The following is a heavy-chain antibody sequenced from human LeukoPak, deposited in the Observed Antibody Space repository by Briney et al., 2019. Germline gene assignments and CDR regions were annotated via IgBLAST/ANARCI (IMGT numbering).Heavy chain of an antibody. CDR3: AKDDFDY. CDR2: IRYDGSNK. Sequence: QPGGSLRLSCAASGFTFSSYGMHWVRQAPGRGLEWVTFIRYDGSNKYYADSVKGRFTNSRDNSKNTLYLQMNSLRAEDTAMYYCAKDDFDYWGQGTLVTVSS. V-gene: IGHV3-30*02. CDR1: GFTFSSYG. J-gene: IGHJ4*02.